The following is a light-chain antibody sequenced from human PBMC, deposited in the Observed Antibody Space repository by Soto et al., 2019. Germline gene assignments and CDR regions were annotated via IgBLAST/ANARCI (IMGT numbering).Light chain of an antibody. J-gene: IGLJ2*01. Sequence: QSALTQPGSVSGSPGQSITISCTGTSSDVGGYNYVSWYQQHPGKAPKLMIYEVSNRPSGVSNRFSGSKSGNTASLTISGLQAEDEADYYCSSYTSSSTLVFGGGTKLTV. CDR2: EVS. CDR3: SSYTSSSTLV. V-gene: IGLV2-14*01. CDR1: SSDVGGYNY.